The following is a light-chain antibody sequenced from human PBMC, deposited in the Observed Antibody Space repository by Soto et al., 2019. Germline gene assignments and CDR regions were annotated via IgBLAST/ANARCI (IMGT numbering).Light chain of an antibody. Sequence: EIVMTQSPATLSVSPGERATLSCKASQTINSNLAWYQQKPGQAPRLLIYGTSTRATGIPARFSGSGSGTEFTLTISSLQSEDFAVYFCHQYNNWPPWTFGQGTKVEIK. V-gene: IGKV3-15*01. CDR3: HQYNNWPPWT. CDR2: GTS. J-gene: IGKJ1*01. CDR1: QTINSN.